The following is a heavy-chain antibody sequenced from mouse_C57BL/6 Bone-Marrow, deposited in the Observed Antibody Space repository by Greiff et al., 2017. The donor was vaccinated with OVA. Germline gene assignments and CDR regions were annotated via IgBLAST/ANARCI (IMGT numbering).Heavy chain of an antibody. CDR3: ARRPVVDYYWDFEV. J-gene: IGHJ1*03. CDR1: GYAFSSSW. V-gene: IGHV1-82*01. D-gene: IGHD2-4*01. Sequence: QVQLKESGPELVKPGASVKISCKASGYAFSSSWMNWVKQRPGKGLEWIGRIYPGDGDTNYNGKFKGKATLTADKSSSTAYMQLSSLTSEDSAVDFGARRPVVDYYWDFEVWGTGTTVTVSS. CDR2: IYPGDGDT.